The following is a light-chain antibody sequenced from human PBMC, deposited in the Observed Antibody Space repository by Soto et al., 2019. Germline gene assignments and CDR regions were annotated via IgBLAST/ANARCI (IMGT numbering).Light chain of an antibody. J-gene: IGKJ1*01. CDR2: GAS. CDR3: QQYNNWPSWT. CDR1: QSVSSN. V-gene: IGKV3-15*01. Sequence: VMTQSPATLSASPGERATLSCRASQSVSSNLAWYQQKPGQAPRLLIYGASTRATGIPARFSGSGSGTEFTLTISSLQSEDFAVYYCQQYNNWPSWTFGQGTKVDIK.